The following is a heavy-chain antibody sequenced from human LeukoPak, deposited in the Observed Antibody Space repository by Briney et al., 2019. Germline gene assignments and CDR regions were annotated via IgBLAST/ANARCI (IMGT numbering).Heavy chain of an antibody. J-gene: IGHJ4*02. CDR2: INYEGST. D-gene: IGHD5-24*01. Sequence: SETLSLTCAVHGASFSGFFWSWIRQSPGKGLEFIGEINYEGSTNYKPSLNSRVTISVDTSKNQFSLKLSSVTAADTAVYYCAANRDGYKLPHYWGQGILVTVSS. V-gene: IGHV4-34*01. CDR3: AANRDGYKLPHY. CDR1: GASFSGFF.